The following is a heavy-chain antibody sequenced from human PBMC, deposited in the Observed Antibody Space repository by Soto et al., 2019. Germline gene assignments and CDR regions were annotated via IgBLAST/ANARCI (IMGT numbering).Heavy chain of an antibody. V-gene: IGHV1-3*01. J-gene: IGHJ4*02. CDR2: INAGYGNT. CDR3: ARDTGDGTFDF. CDR1: GYTFSSYA. Sequence: ASVKVSCKASGYTFSSYAMHWVRQAPGQRLEWMGWINAGYGNTKSSQKFQDRVTISRDTSASTAYMELTSLRSEDTSVYDCARDTGDGTFDFWGQETRVTVSS. D-gene: IGHD7-27*01.